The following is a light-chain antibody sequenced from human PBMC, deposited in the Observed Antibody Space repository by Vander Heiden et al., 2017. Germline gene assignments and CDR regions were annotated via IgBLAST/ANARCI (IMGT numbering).Light chain of an antibody. Sequence: QSALTQPRSVSGSPGQSVTISCTGTSSDVGGYNYVSWYPQHPGKAPKLMIYDVSKRPSGVPDRFSGSKSGNTASLTISGLQAEDEADYYCCSYAGSPYVFGTGTKVTVL. CDR2: DVS. J-gene: IGLJ1*01. V-gene: IGLV2-11*01. CDR1: SSDVGGYNY. CDR3: CSYAGSPYV.